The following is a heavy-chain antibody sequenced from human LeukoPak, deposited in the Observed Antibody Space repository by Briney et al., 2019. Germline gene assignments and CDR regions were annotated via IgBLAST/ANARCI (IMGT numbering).Heavy chain of an antibody. Sequence: APVKVSCKASGYTFTSHAMNWVRQAPGQGLEWMGWINTNTGNPTYAQGFTGRFVFSLDTSVSTAYLQISSLKAEDTAVYYCARDGDVNYYDSSGYLDYWGQGTLVTVSS. CDR1: GYTFTSHA. CDR3: ARDGDVNYYDSSGYLDY. V-gene: IGHV7-4-1*02. J-gene: IGHJ4*02. D-gene: IGHD3-22*01. CDR2: INTNTGNP.